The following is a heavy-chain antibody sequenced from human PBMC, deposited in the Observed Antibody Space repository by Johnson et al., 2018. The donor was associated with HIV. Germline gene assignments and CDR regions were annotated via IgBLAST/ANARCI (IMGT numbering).Heavy chain of an antibody. CDR1: GFTFDEYG. J-gene: IGHJ3*02. V-gene: IGHV3-20*04. CDR2: INWNGGST. CDR3: AKDQWSSSWTNDAFDI. D-gene: IGHD6-13*01. Sequence: VQLVESGGGVVRPGGSLRLSCEVSGFTFDEYGMSWVRQAPGKGLEWVSGINWNGGSTGYADSVKGRFTISRDNARNFLYLQMNSLRAEDTAVYYCAKDQWSSSWTNDAFDIWGQGTMVTVSS.